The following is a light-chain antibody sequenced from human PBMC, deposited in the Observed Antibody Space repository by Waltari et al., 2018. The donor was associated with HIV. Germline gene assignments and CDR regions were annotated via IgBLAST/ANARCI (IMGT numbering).Light chain of an antibody. V-gene: IGKV1-27*01. CDR1: QGIITS. CDR3: QAYKSAPLV. Sequence: DIQMTQSPSSLSASVGDSVTLTCRACQGIITSLAWYQPKVGWGPKLLIYKASTLHPGVPSRFSGGGAGKDFTLTITNLQPEDASTYYCQAYKSAPLVFGPGTKVQIK. J-gene: IGKJ1*01. CDR2: KAS.